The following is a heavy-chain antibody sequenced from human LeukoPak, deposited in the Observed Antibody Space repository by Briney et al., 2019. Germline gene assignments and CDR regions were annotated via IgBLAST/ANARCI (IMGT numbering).Heavy chain of an antibody. CDR1: AFRLDSIC. Sequence: AVYAFRLDSICIGWVRHPAGSGRGWDSCIRGSGRSTYYAESVKGRFTISRDNYKNTLYLQLHSLTAEDKAVYYCAKDRGDYGSGNDNWFDPWGQGTLVTVSS. CDR3: AKDRGDYGSGNDNWFDP. V-gene: IGHV3-23*01. CDR2: IRGSGRST. J-gene: IGHJ5*02. D-gene: IGHD3-10*01.